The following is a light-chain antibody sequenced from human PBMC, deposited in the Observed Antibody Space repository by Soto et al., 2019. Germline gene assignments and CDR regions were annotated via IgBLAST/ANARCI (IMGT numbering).Light chain of an antibody. J-gene: IGLJ1*01. CDR1: SSDIGDYNY. CDR2: DVS. V-gene: IGLV2-14*01. Sequence: QSVLTQPASVSGFPGQSIAISCTGTSSDIGDYNYVAWDQQHPVKAPKLIIYDVSNRPSGVSDRFSGSKSGNTASLTISGLQAEDEADYYCSSYTSSSTPYVFGTGTKVTVL. CDR3: SSYTSSSTPYV.